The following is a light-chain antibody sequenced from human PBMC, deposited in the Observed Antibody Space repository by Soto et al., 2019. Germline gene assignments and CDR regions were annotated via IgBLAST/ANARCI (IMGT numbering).Light chain of an antibody. Sequence: DIQMTQSPSSLSASVGDRFTITCRSSQSISRYLNWYQQKPGKAPNLLIYVASSLQSEVPSRFSGSGSGTDFTLTITSLQPEDFATYYCQQSYRTPFTFGQGTRLEIK. CDR1: QSISRY. CDR2: VAS. V-gene: IGKV1-39*01. CDR3: QQSYRTPFT. J-gene: IGKJ5*01.